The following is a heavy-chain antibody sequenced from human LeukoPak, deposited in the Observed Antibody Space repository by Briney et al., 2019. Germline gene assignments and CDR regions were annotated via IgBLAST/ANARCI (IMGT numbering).Heavy chain of an antibody. Sequence: GGSLRLSCAASGFTFSTHAMTWVRQAPGKGLEWVSSIDSSGDYTFYADSVKGRFTISRDNSKNTLYLQMNSLRAEDTAVYYCAKAGEMATIGYWGQGTLVTVSS. V-gene: IGHV3-23*01. D-gene: IGHD5-24*01. CDR1: GFTFSTHA. J-gene: IGHJ4*02. CDR3: AKAGEMATIGY. CDR2: IDSSGDYT.